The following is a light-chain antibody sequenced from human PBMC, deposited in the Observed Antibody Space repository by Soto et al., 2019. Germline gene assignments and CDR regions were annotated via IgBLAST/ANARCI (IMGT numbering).Light chain of an antibody. Sequence: DIQMTQSPSTLSASVGARVTITCRASQSFSYWLAWYQQKPGKAPHLLIYDGSTLASGVPPRFSGGGFGTEFTLNIISLQPDDSAIYYCQHYNTYSKAFGPGTRVEIK. J-gene: IGKJ3*01. CDR2: DGS. CDR1: QSFSYW. V-gene: IGKV1-5*01. CDR3: QHYNTYSKA.